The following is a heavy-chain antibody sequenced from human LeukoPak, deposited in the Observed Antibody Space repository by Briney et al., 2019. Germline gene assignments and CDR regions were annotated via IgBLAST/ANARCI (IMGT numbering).Heavy chain of an antibody. J-gene: IGHJ4*02. CDR3: ARDRYYDFWSGSPFDY. D-gene: IGHD3-3*01. Sequence: PGGSLRLSCAASGSTFSSYSMNWVRQAPGKGLEWVSSISSSSSYIYYADSVKGRFTISRDNAKNSLCLQMNRLRAEDTAVYYCARDRYYDFWSGSPFDYWGQGTLVTVSS. CDR2: ISSSSSYI. V-gene: IGHV3-21*01. CDR1: GSTFSSYS.